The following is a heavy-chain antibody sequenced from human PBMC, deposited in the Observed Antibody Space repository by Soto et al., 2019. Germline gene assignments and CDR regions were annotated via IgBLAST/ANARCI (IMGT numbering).Heavy chain of an antibody. CDR1: GFTFSKYG. V-gene: IGHV3-30*18. CDR3: AKDLRSVPRGIAVSGLSDQ. J-gene: IGHJ4*02. Sequence: QVQLVESGGGVVQPGKSLRLSCVGSGFTFSKYGMHWVRQAPGKGLEWVAVISSHGSNKLHADSVKGRFTISRDNSKNILFLQMNSLRLEDTAVYFCAKDLRSVPRGIAVSGLSDQWGQGDVVTVSS. D-gene: IGHD6-19*01. CDR2: ISSHGSNK.